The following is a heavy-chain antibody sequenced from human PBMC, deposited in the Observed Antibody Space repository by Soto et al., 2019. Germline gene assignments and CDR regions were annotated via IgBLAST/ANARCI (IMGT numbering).Heavy chain of an antibody. J-gene: IGHJ4*02. D-gene: IGHD2-15*01. Sequence: QVQVVQSGAEVKKPGSSVKVSCKASGGTFSSYAISWVRQAPGQGLEWMGGIIPIFGTANYAQKFQGRVTITADESTSTAYMELSSLRSEDTAVYYCARDRCSGGSCYFDYWGQGTLVTVSS. CDR2: IIPIFGTA. CDR1: GGTFSSYA. CDR3: ARDRCSGGSCYFDY. V-gene: IGHV1-69*12.